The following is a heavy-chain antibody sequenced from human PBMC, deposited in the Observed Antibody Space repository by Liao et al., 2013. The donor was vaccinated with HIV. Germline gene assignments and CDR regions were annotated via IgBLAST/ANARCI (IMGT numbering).Heavy chain of an antibody. CDR2: IYTSGNT. V-gene: IGHV4-4*07. Sequence: QMQLQESGPGLVKPSETLSLTCAVSGGSINNHFWNWIRQPAGRGLEWIGRIYTSGNTNYNPSLKSRVTMSVDTSKNQFSLKLTSVTAAGTAVYYCAARITISGVAIPHALDVWGQGTMVAVSS. J-gene: IGHJ3*01. CDR3: AARITISGVAIPHALDV. CDR1: GGSINNHF. D-gene: IGHD3-3*01.